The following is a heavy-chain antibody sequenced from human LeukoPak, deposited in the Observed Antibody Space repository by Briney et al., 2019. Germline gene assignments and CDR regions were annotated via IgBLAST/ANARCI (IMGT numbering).Heavy chain of an antibody. D-gene: IGHD1-26*01. J-gene: IGHJ4*02. CDR3: TTDALFFGATNFDY. V-gene: IGHV3-15*01. CDR2: IKSNTDGVTT. Sequence: GSLRLSCAASGFPFIPAWLTWVRQAPGKGLEWVGRIKSNTDGVTTDYGAPVKGRFTISRDDSRNTLFLQMNSLKIEDTAIYYCTTDALFFGATNFDYWGQGTLVTVSS. CDR1: GFPFIPAW.